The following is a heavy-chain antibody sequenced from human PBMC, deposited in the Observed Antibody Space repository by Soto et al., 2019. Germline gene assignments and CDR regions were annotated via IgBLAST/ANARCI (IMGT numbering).Heavy chain of an antibody. CDR1: GYSFTSYW. CDR3: ARLLVEYVFWSGYYRGGGGMDV. CDR2: IYPGDSDT. V-gene: IGHV5-51*01. Sequence: PGESLKISCKGSGYSFTSYWIGWVRQMPGKGLEWMGIIYPGDSDTRYSPSFQGQVTISADKSISTAYLQWSSLKASDTAMYYCARLLVEYVFWSGYYRGGGGMDVWGQGTTVTVSS. J-gene: IGHJ6*02. D-gene: IGHD3-3*01.